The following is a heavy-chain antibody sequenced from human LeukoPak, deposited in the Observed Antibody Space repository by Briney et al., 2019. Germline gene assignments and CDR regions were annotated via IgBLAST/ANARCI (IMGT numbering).Heavy chain of an antibody. CDR3: ARDHAAMVTHFDY. Sequence: PSETLSLTCTVSGGSISSGDYYWSWIRQPPGKGLEWIGYIYYSGSTYYNPSLKSRVTISVDTSKNQFSLKLSSVTAADTAVYYCARDHAAMVTHFDYWGQGTLVTVSS. CDR1: GGSISSGDYY. CDR2: IYYSGST. D-gene: IGHD5-18*01. J-gene: IGHJ4*02. V-gene: IGHV4-30-4*01.